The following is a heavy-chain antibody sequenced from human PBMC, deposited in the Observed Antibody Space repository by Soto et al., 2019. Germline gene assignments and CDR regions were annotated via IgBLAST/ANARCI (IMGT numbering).Heavy chain of an antibody. Sequence: QVQRVQSGAEVKKPGSSVKVSYKASGGTFSSNGISWVQQAPGQGLEWLGGIIPIVHTASYAQTFRGRVTITADESTTTAYMELSSLRSEDTAVYYCAMITMIHSFDPWGQGTLVTVSS. CDR3: AMITMIHSFDP. CDR1: GGTFSSNG. J-gene: IGHJ5*02. CDR2: IIPIVHTA. D-gene: IGHD3-22*01. V-gene: IGHV1-69*01.